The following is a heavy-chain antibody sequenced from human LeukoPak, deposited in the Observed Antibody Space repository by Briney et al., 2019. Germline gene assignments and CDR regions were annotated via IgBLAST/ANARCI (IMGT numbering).Heavy chain of an antibody. D-gene: IGHD3-22*01. V-gene: IGHV3-33*01. CDR1: GFTFSSYG. Sequence: GGSLRLSCAASGFTFSSYGMHWVRQAPGKGLEWVAVIWYDGSNKYYADSVKGRFTISRDNSKNTLYLQMNSLRAEDTAVYYCARRDRPKYYYDSSGYYPQDWGQGTLVTVSS. CDR3: ARRDRPKYYYDSSGYYPQD. J-gene: IGHJ4*02. CDR2: IWYDGSNK.